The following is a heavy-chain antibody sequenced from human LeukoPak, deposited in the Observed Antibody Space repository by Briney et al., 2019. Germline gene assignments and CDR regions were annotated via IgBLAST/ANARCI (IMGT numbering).Heavy chain of an antibody. J-gene: IGHJ6*02. CDR1: GFNFSSYW. V-gene: IGHV3-7*05. D-gene: IGHD6-19*01. CDR3: ARSSKAESTRYSSGWYSGPPYYYGMDV. Sequence: PGGSLRLSCAASGFNFSSYWMSWVRQAPGKGPEWVANIKQDGGEKYYVDSVKGRFTISRDKAKNSLYLQMNSLRAEDTAVYYCARSSKAESTRYSSGWYSGPPYYYGMDVWGQGTTVTVSS. CDR2: IKQDGGEK.